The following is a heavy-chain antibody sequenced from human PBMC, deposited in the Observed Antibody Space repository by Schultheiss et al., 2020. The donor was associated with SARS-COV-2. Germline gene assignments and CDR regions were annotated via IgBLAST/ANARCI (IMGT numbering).Heavy chain of an antibody. J-gene: IGHJ6*02. CDR3: ARDQPHYDFWSGYSSYYYYGMDV. V-gene: IGHV3-30-3*01. CDR1: GFTFSSYA. D-gene: IGHD3-3*01. CDR2: ISYDGSNK. Sequence: GGSLRLSCAASGFTFSSYAMHWVRQAPGKGLEWVAVISYDGSNKYYADSVKGRFTISRDNSKNTLYLQMNSLRAEDTAVYYCARDQPHYDFWSGYSSYYYYGMDVWGQGTTVTVSS.